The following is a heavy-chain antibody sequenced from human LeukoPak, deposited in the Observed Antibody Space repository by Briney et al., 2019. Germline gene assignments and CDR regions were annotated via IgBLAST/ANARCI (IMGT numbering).Heavy chain of an antibody. D-gene: IGHD3-22*01. J-gene: IGHJ4*02. CDR3: ARGQYCDSSGYFPLDY. Sequence: SETLSLTCAVYGGSFSGYYWSWIRQPPGKGLEWIGEINHSGSTNYNPSLKSRVTISVDTSKNQFSLKLSSVTAADTAVYYCARGQYCDSSGYFPLDYWGQGTLVTVSS. CDR2: INHSGST. V-gene: IGHV4-34*01. CDR1: GGSFSGYY.